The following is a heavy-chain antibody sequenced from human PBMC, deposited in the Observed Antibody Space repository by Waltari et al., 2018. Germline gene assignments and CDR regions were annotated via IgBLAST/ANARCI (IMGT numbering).Heavy chain of an antibody. J-gene: IGHJ5*02. D-gene: IGHD2-21*01. V-gene: IGHV4-38-2*01. Sequence: QVQLQESGPGLVKPSETLSLTCAVSGYSISSGYYWGWIRQPPGKGLEWIGSIYHSGSTYYNPSLKSRVTISVDTSKNQFSLKLSSVTAADTAVYYCAREGLVAMVQMRVFDPWGQGTLVTVSS. CDR3: AREGLVAMVQMRVFDP. CDR1: GYSISSGYY. CDR2: IYHSGST.